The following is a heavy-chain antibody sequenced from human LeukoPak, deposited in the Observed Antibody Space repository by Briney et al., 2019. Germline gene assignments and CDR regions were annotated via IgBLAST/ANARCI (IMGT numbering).Heavy chain of an antibody. Sequence: SETLSLTCTVSGGSISSSSDYWGWIRQPPGKGLEWIGSIYYSGSTYYNPFLKSRVTISVDTSKNQFSLKLSSVTAADTAVYSCARHSFSSGWKSFDYWGQGTLVTVSS. CDR3: ARHSFSSGWKSFDY. V-gene: IGHV4-39*01. CDR1: GGSISSSSDY. J-gene: IGHJ4*02. D-gene: IGHD6-19*01. CDR2: IYYSGST.